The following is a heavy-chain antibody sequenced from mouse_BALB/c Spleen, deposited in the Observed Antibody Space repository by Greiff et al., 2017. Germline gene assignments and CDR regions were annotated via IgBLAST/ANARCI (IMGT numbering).Heavy chain of an antibody. V-gene: IGHV5-6-5*01. CDR2: ISSGGST. CDR3: AREEVSLRRMDY. D-gene: IGHD1-2*01. CDR1: GFTFSSYA. J-gene: IGHJ2*01. Sequence: EVMLVESGGGLVKPGGSLKLSCAASGFTFSSYAMSWVRQAPEKRLEWVASISSGGSTYYPDSVMGRFTISRDNARNILYLQMSSLRSEDTAMYYCAREEVSLRRMDYWGQGSTLTVAS.